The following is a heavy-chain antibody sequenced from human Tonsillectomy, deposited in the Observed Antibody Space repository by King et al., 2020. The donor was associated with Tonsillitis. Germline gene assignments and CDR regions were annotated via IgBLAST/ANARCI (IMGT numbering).Heavy chain of an antibody. CDR3: CHRTTETTRDAFDI. CDR1: GFPFSNAW. D-gene: IGHD1-1*01. CDR2: IKSKTEGGTT. J-gene: IGHJ3*02. V-gene: IGHV3-15*01. Sequence: VQLVQSGGGLVKPGGSLRLSCAASGFPFSNAWMSWVRQAPGKGLEWVGRIKSKTEGGTTDYAAPVKGRFTISRDDSKNTLYLEMNSLKTEDTAVYYCCHRTTETTRDAFDIWGQGTMVTVSS.